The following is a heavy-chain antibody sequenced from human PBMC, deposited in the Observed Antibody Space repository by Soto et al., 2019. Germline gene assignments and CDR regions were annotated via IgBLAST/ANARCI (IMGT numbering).Heavy chain of an antibody. Sequence: GGSLRLSCAASGFTFSSYAMSWVRQAPGKGLEWVSAISGSGVSTYYADSVKGRFTISRDNSKNTLYLQMNSLRAEDTAVYYCAKVKRGIVVGPAAPFYYWGQGTLSTLSS. V-gene: IGHV3-23*01. CDR1: GFTFSSYA. D-gene: IGHD2-2*01. CDR2: ISGSGVST. CDR3: AKVKRGIVVGPAAPFYY. J-gene: IGHJ4*02.